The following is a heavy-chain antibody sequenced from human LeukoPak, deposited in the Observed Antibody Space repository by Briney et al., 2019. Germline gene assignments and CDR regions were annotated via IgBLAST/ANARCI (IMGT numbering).Heavy chain of an antibody. J-gene: IGHJ3*02. D-gene: IGHD1-26*01. CDR2: INPSGGST. Sequence: ASVKVSCKASGYTFTSYYMHWVRQAPGQGLEWMGVINPSGGSTSYAQKFQGRVTMTRDTSTSTVYMELSSLRSEDTAVYYCAREGGSGSYLGPPSAFDIWGQGTMVTVSS. CDR1: GYTFTSYY. V-gene: IGHV1-46*01. CDR3: AREGGSGSYLGPPSAFDI.